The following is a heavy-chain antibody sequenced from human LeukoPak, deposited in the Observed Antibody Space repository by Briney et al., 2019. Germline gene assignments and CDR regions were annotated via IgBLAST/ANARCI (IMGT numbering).Heavy chain of an antibody. J-gene: IGHJ6*03. CDR3: ARHDKVRGVHRDYYYMDV. D-gene: IGHD3-10*01. CDR1: VGSFRTYY. Sequence: SETLSLTCAVYVGSFRTYYWSWIRQSPGKGREGIGEINHSGSKNYNPSLTSRVTISVDTSKNQFSLKMNSVTAADTAVYCCARHDKVRGVHRDYYYMDVWGKGTTVTISS. CDR2: INHSGSK. V-gene: IGHV4-34*01.